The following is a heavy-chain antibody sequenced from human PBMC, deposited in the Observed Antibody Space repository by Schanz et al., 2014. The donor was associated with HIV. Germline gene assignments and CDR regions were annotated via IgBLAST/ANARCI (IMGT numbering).Heavy chain of an antibody. D-gene: IGHD2-21*02. V-gene: IGHV1-46*04. CDR1: GYTFTSYY. CDR2: INPSGAGT. CDR3: ARDFNIGDQYYFDH. Sequence: QVQLVQSGAEVKKPGASVKVSCKASGYTFTSYYMHWVRQAPGQGLEWMGMINPSGAGTTYARKVQGRVTITRDTSTSTVYMHLSSLRSDDTAVYFCARDFNIGDQYYFDHWGQGTLVTVSS. J-gene: IGHJ4*02.